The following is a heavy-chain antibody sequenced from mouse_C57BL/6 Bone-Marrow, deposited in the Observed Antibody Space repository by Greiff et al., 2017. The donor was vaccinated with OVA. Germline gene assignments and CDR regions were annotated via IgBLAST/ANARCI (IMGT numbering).Heavy chain of an antibody. CDR1: GYAFSSSW. J-gene: IGHJ3*01. D-gene: IGHD1-1*01. CDR2: IYPGDGDT. CDR3: ARERGNYYGSSLAY. V-gene: IGHV1-82*01. Sequence: QVQLQQSGPELVKPGASVKISCKASGYAFSSSWMNWVKQRPGKGLEWIGRIYPGDGDTNYNGKFKGKATLTADKSSSTAYMQLSSLTSEDSAVYFCARERGNYYGSSLAYWGQGTLVTVSA.